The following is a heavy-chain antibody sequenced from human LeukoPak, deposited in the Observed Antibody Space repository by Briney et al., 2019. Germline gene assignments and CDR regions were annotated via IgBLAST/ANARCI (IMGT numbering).Heavy chain of an antibody. CDR3: AREGGQRYYDFWMASGFDP. J-gene: IGHJ5*02. Sequence: SETLSLTCTVSGGSISSYYWSWIRQPPGKGLEWIGYIYYSGSTNYNPSLKSRVTISVDTSKNQFSLKLSSVTAADTAVYYCAREGGQRYYDFWMASGFDPWGQGTLVTVSS. CDR2: IYYSGST. D-gene: IGHD3-3*01. CDR1: GGSISSYY. V-gene: IGHV4-59*01.